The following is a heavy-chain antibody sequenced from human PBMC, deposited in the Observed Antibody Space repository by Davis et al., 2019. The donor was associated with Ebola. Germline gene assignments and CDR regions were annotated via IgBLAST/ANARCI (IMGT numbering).Heavy chain of an antibody. CDR1: GGSISSSSYY. J-gene: IGHJ4*02. Sequence: GSLRLSCTVSGGSISSSSYYWGWIRQPPGKGLEWIGSIYYSGSTYYNPSLKSRVTISVDRSKNQFSLKLSSVTAADTAVYYCARTFDYWGQGTLVTVSS. CDR2: IYYSGST. V-gene: IGHV4-39*07. CDR3: ARTFDY.